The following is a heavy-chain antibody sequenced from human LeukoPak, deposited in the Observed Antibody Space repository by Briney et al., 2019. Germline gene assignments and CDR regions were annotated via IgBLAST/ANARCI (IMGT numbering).Heavy chain of an antibody. CDR2: IYYSGST. J-gene: IGHJ5*02. D-gene: IGHD3-3*01. CDR3: ARSPLTGYDFWSGYSNWFDP. CDR1: GGSISSGGYY. V-gene: IGHV4-31*03. Sequence: PSETLSLTCTVSGGSISSGGYYWSWLRQHPGKGLEWIGYIYYSGSTYYNPSLKSRVTISVDTSKNQFSLKLSSVTAADTAVYYCARSPLTGYDFWSGYSNWFDPWGQGTLVTVSS.